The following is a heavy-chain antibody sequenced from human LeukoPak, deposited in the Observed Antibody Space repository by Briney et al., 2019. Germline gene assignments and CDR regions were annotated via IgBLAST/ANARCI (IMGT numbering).Heavy chain of an antibody. J-gene: IGHJ4*02. Sequence: RASETLSLTCTVSGGSISSSSYYWGWIRQPPGKGLEWIGSIYHSGSTYYNPSLKSRVTISVDTSKNQFSLKLSSVTAADTAVYYCARDLNYDSSGYPFDYWGQGTLVTVSS. D-gene: IGHD3-22*01. CDR3: ARDLNYDSSGYPFDY. V-gene: IGHV4-39*07. CDR2: IYHSGST. CDR1: GGSISSSSYY.